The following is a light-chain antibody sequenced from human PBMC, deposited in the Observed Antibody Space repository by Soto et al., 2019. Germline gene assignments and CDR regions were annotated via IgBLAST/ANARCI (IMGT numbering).Light chain of an antibody. CDR3: CSYAGSYTYV. CDR2: AVN. Sequence: QSALTQPRSVSGSPGQSVTISCTGTSSDVGGYNYVSWYQQHPGKAPKLMIYAVNARTSGVPDRFSGSKSGNTASLTISGLQAEDEADYYCCSYAGSYTYVFGNGTKLTVL. J-gene: IGLJ1*01. CDR1: SSDVGGYNY. V-gene: IGLV2-11*01.